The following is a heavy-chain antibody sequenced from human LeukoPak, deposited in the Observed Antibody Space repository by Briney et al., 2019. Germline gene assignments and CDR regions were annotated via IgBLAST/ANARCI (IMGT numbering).Heavy chain of an antibody. CDR3: ATRPRFTVALDY. V-gene: IGHV1-69*13. Sequence: ASVKVSCKASGGTFSSYAISWVRQAPGQGLEWMGGIIPIFGTANYAQKFQGRVTITADESTSAAYMELSSLRSEDTAVYYCATRPRFTVALDYWGQGTLVTVSS. CDR2: IIPIFGTA. J-gene: IGHJ4*02. CDR1: GGTFSSYA. D-gene: IGHD6-19*01.